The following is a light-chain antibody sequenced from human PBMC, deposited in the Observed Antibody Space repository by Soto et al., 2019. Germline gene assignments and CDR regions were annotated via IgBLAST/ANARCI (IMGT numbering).Light chain of an antibody. CDR2: RAS. J-gene: IGKJ1*01. V-gene: IGKV3-20*01. CDR3: QQYGTSPWT. Sequence: EIVLTQSPGTLSLYPGESATLSCRASQSVTSNYIAWYQQKPGQAPRLLIYRASTRATGIPDRFSGSGSGTDFTLTISRLEPDDFAVYHCQQYGTSPWTVGQGTKVDSK. CDR1: QSVTSNY.